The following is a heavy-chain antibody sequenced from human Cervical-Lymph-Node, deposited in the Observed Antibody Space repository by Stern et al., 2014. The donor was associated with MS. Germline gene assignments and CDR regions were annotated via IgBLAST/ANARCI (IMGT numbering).Heavy chain of an antibody. D-gene: IGHD6-19*01. CDR1: GASISSANYY. V-gene: IGHV4-31*03. CDR2: IYFSGST. CDR3: ARGSAVAGSFDH. J-gene: IGHJ4*02. Sequence: VQLVESGPGLVKPSKTLSLTCTVSGASISSANYYWNWVRQHPGRGLEWIGYIYFSGSTYYDPSRKRRITMSLDTSQNQFSLKMESVTAADTAVYYCARGSAVAGSFDHWGQGALVTVSS.